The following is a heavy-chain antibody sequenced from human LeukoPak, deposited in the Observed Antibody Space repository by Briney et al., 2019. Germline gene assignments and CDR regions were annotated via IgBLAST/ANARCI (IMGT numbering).Heavy chain of an antibody. CDR3: ASGRVDYDFWSGYSHNWFDP. CDR1: GGAISSVDYS. CDR2: IYHSGST. Sequence: SETLSLTCAVSGGAISSVDYSCSWIRQPPGKGLEWIGYIYHSGSTYYNPSLKSRVTISVDRSKNQFSRKLSSVTAADTAVYYCASGRVDYDFWSGYSHNWFDPWGQGTLVTVSS. V-gene: IGHV4-30-2*01. D-gene: IGHD3-3*01. J-gene: IGHJ5*02.